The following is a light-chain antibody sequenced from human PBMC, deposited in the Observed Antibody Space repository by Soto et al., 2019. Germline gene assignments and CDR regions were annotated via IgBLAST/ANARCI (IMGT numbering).Light chain of an antibody. CDR2: EVS. CDR3: CSYAGSSTPYVV. J-gene: IGLJ2*01. CDR1: SSDVGSYNL. V-gene: IGLV2-23*02. Sequence: QSALTQPASVSGSPGQSITISCTGTSSDVGSYNLVSWYQQHPGKAPKLMIYEVSKRPSGVSNRFSVSKSGNTASLTISGLQAEDEADYYCCSYAGSSTPYVVFGGGTKVTVL.